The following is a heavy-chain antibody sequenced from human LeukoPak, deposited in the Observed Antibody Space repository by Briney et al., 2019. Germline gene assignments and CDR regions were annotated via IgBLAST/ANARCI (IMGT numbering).Heavy chain of an antibody. V-gene: IGHV3-64*02. D-gene: IGHD3-10*01. CDR1: GFSFSIYV. CDR3: ASGSLSFGASPKNYFDH. J-gene: IGHJ4*02. CDR2: MCAHGYIT. Sequence: GGSLRLSCAASGFSFSIYVMHWVRQAAGKALEYVSAMCAHGYITYYADSVKGRFTISRDNSKDTVYLQMGRLRVEDMAAYYCASGSLSFGASPKNYFDHWGQGTLVTVSS.